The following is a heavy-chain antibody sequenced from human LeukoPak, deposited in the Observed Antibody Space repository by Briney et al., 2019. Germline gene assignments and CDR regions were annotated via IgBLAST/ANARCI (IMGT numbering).Heavy chain of an antibody. CDR1: GGSFSGYY. Sequence: SETLSLTCAVYGGSFSGYYWSWIRQPPGKGLEWIGEINHSGGTNYNPSLKSRVTISVDTSKNQFSLNLNSVTAADTAVYYCARRPPSYSDNSGTYYLGGFDYWGQGTLVTVSS. D-gene: IGHD3-10*01. V-gene: IGHV4-34*01. CDR3: ARRPPSYSDNSGTYYLGGFDY. J-gene: IGHJ4*02. CDR2: INHSGGT.